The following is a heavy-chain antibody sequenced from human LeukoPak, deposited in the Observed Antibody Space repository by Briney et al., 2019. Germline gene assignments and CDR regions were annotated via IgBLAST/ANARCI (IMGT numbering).Heavy chain of an antibody. V-gene: IGHV3-49*03. CDR2: IRTKTYAEAT. CDR3: SRGLRFPDV. CDR1: GYTFGDYA. D-gene: IGHD3-3*01. Sequence: GRSLRLSCTVSGYTFGDYALTWFRQAPGKGLEWVGFIRTKTYAEATECAASVKGRFTFSRDDSNSIAHLQMNSLKTEDTAVYYCSRGLRFPDVWGKGTTVTVSS. J-gene: IGHJ6*04.